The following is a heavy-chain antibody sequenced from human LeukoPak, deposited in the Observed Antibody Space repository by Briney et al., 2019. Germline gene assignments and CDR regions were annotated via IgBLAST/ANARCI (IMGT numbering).Heavy chain of an antibody. V-gene: IGHV1-69*13. CDR3: AREGGVVPAAIVPAFDI. CDR1: GGTFSSYA. Sequence: SVKVSCKASGGTFSSYAISWVRQAPGQGLEWMGGIIPIFGTANYAQKFQGRVTITADESTSTAYMELSSLRSEDTAVYYRAREGGVVPAAIVPAFDIWGQGTMVTVSS. D-gene: IGHD2-2*02. CDR2: IIPIFGTA. J-gene: IGHJ3*02.